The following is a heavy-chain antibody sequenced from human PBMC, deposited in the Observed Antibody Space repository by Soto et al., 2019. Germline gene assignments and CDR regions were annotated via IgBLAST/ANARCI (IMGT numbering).Heavy chain of an antibody. CDR3: ARDREVATIYYYYGMDV. CDR2: IIPIFGTA. J-gene: IGHJ6*02. V-gene: IGHV1-69*01. CDR1: GGTFSSYA. D-gene: IGHD5-12*01. Sequence: QVQLVQSGAEVKKPGSSVKVSCKASGGTFSSYAISWVRQAPGQGLEWMGGIIPIFGTANYAQKFQGRVTITADESTSTAYMELSSLRSEDTAVYYCARDREVATIYYYYGMDVWGQGTTVTVSS.